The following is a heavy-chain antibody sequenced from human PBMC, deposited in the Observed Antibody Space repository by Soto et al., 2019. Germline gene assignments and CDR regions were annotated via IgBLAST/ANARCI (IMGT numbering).Heavy chain of an antibody. CDR3: ARHGRSGSTLTYYYYYYMDV. D-gene: IGHD3-3*01. V-gene: IGHV4-59*08. J-gene: IGHJ6*03. CDR1: GGSISSYY. CDR2: IYYSGST. Sequence: SETLSLTCTVSGGSISSYYWSWIRQPPGKGLEWIGYIYYSGSTNYNPSLKSRVTISVDTSKNQFSLKLSSVTAADTAVYYCARHGRSGSTLTYYYYYYMDVWGKGTTVTVS.